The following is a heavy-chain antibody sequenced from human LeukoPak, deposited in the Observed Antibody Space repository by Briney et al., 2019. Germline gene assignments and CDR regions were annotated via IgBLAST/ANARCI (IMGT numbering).Heavy chain of an antibody. CDR1: GFTFSDYY. CDR3: ARARGSYAFDI. Sequence: PGGSLRLSCAASGFTFSDYYMGWVRQAPGKGLEWVSYISNSCDTMYYVDSVKGRFTISRDNAKNSLFLQMSSLRVEDTTIYYCARARGSYAFDIWGQGTMVTVSS. D-gene: IGHD1-26*01. V-gene: IGHV3-11*04. CDR2: ISNSCDTM. J-gene: IGHJ3*02.